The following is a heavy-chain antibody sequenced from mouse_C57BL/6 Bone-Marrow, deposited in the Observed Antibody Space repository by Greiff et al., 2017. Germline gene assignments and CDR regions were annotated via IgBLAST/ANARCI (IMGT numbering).Heavy chain of an antibody. CDR2: IYPGGGYT. V-gene: IGHV1-63*01. J-gene: IGHJ2*01. CDR1: GYTFTNYW. D-gene: IGHD4-1*02. CDR3: ARSNWDVDFDY. Sequence: QVQLQQSGAELVRPGTSVKMSCKASGYTFTNYWIGWAKQKPGHGLEWIGDIYPGGGYTNYNEKFKGKATLTADKSSSTAYMQFSSLTSEDSAIYYCARSNWDVDFDYWGQGTTLTVSS.